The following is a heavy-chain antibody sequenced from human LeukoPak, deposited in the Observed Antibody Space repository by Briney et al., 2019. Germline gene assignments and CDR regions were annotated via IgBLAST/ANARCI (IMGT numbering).Heavy chain of an antibody. CDR3: ARQRGYSYGSVDYYYGMDV. CDR1: GFTVSSNY. CDR2: IYSGGST. D-gene: IGHD5-18*01. Sequence: GGSLRLSCAASGFTVSSNYMSWVRQAPGKGLEWVSVIYSGGSTYYADSVKGRFTISRDNSKNTLYLQMNSLRAEDTAVYYCARQRGYSYGSVDYYYGMDVWGQGTTVTVSS. V-gene: IGHV3-66*04. J-gene: IGHJ6*02.